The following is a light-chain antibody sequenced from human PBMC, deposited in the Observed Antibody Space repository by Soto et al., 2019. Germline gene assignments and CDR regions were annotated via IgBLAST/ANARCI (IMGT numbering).Light chain of an antibody. CDR1: SSDVGRYNL. Sequence: QSALTQPASVSGSPGQSITISCTGTSSDVGRYNLVSWYQQHPGRAPKLMIYEVSKRPSGVSRRFSGSKSGSTASLTISGLRAEDEADFYCCSYAGTSTYVFGSGTKLTVL. V-gene: IGLV2-23*02. J-gene: IGLJ1*01. CDR2: EVS. CDR3: CSYAGTSTYV.